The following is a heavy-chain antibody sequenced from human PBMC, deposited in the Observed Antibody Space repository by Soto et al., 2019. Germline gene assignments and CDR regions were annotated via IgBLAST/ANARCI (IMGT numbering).Heavy chain of an antibody. D-gene: IGHD5-12*01. CDR1: GASISYGGFS. CDR3: ARGGGYDSFDY. CDR2: ISHLEST. J-gene: IGHJ4*02. V-gene: IGHV4-30-2*06. Sequence: PSETLSLTCTVSGASISYGGFSWIWIRHSPGKGLEWIGYISHLESTYFHPSFKSRLTMSIDRTSNQFSLKLSSVTAADMAVYYCARGGGYDSFDYWGQGVLVTVSS.